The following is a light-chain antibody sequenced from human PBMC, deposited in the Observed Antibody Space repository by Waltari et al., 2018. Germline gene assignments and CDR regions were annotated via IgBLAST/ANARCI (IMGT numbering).Light chain of an antibody. CDR1: QSVSSY. Sequence: EIVLTQSPATLSLSPGERAILSCRASQSVSSYLTWYQQKPGQAPRLLLYDASNRATGTPARFSGSGSGTDFTLTISSLEPEDFAVYYCQQRINWPLTFGGGTNVEIK. J-gene: IGKJ4*01. V-gene: IGKV3-11*01. CDR3: QQRINWPLT. CDR2: DAS.